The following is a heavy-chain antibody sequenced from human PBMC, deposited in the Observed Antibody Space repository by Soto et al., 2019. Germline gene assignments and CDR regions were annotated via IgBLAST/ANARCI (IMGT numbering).Heavy chain of an antibody. CDR1: GGSISTYY. J-gene: IGHJ4*02. CDR3: ARTYSSSFNFDY. D-gene: IGHD6-6*01. CDR2: IYSSGST. V-gene: IGHV4-4*07. Sequence: QVQLQESGPGLVKPSETLSLTCTVSGGSISTYYWNWIRQPAGKGLEWIGRIYSSGSTNYNPSLKSRVTMSVDTSKNQVSLRLSSVTAADTAVYYCARTYSSSFNFDYWGQGTLVTVSS.